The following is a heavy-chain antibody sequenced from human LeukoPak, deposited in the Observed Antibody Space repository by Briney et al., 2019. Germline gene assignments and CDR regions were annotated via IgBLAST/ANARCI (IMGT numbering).Heavy chain of an antibody. CDR2: ISAYNGNT. V-gene: IGHV1-18*01. CDR1: GYTFTSYG. CDR3: ATDIAAAGTYYFDY. Sequence: GASVKVSCKASGYTFTSYGIGWVRQAPGQGLEWMGWISAYNGNTNYAQKLQGRVTMTTDTSTSTAYMELRSLRSDDTAVYYCATDIAAAGTYYFDYWGQGTLVTVSS. J-gene: IGHJ4*02. D-gene: IGHD6-13*01.